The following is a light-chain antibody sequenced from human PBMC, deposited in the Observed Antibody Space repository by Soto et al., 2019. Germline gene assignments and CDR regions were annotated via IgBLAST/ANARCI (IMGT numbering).Light chain of an antibody. CDR3: QKYNSAPSLT. V-gene: IGKV1-27*01. CDR2: AAS. J-gene: IGKJ4*01. CDR1: QDISSY. Sequence: DIQMAQSPSSLSASVGDRVTITCRASQDISSYLAWYQQKPGKVPMLLIYAASTLQSGVPSRFSGSGSGTDFTLTIISLQPEDVATYYCQKYNSAPSLTFGGGTMVEI.